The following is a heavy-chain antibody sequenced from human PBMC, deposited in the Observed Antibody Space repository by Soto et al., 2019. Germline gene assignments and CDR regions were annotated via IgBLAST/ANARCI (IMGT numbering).Heavy chain of an antibody. Sequence: GGSLSLSCIASGFSLYRSSTSWLRQAPGKGLEWVGFIRSKTCGGTPEYAASVKGRFTISRDDSKSIAYLQMNSLKTEDTSVYYCTIDQRLRDSKYYFDYWGLGTLVTVSS. CDR1: GFSLYRSS. CDR2: IRSKTCGGTP. J-gene: IGHJ4*02. CDR3: TIDQRLRDSKYYFDY. V-gene: IGHV3-49*03.